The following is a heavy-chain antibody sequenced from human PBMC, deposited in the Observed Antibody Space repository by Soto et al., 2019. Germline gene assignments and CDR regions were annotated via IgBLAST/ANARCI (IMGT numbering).Heavy chain of an antibody. J-gene: IGHJ4*02. D-gene: IGHD6-13*01. CDR1: GFTFSSYA. CDR3: AKDLKTIGAAGKRGGFDY. CDR2: ISGSGGST. V-gene: IGHV3-23*01. Sequence: EVQLLESGGGLVQPGGSLRLSCAASGFTFSSYAMSWVRQAPGKGLEWVSAISGSGGSTYYADSVKGRFTISRDNSKNTLYLQMNSLRAEDTAVYYCAKDLKTIGAAGKRGGFDYWGQGTLVTVSS.